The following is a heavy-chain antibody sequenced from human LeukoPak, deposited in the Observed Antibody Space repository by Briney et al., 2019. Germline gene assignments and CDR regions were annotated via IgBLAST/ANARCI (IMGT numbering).Heavy chain of an antibody. CDR2: INPSIGST. Sequence: ASVKVSCKASGYTFTSYYMHWVRQAPGQGLEGIGIINPSIGSTTYAQKFQGRVTMTRDTSTSTVYMDLSSLSSEDTAVYYCASPASEPASSGWYYFDHWGQGPLVTVSS. D-gene: IGHD6-19*01. J-gene: IGHJ4*02. CDR1: GYTFTSYY. V-gene: IGHV1-46*01. CDR3: ASPASEPASSGWYYFDH.